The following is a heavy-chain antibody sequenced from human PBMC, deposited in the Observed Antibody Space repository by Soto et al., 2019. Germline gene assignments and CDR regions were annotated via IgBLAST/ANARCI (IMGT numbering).Heavy chain of an antibody. J-gene: IGHJ4*02. Sequence: QVQLVQSEAEVKKPGSSVKVSCKSSGVTFSSDSISWVRQAPGQGLEWMGGIIPVSRTPTYAQKFQGRVTISADESTRTAYIEVSSLTSEDTAVYYCARGVATSDWGQGTLGTVSS. D-gene: IGHD5-12*01. V-gene: IGHV1-69*01. CDR2: IIPVSRTP. CDR3: ARGVATSD. CDR1: GVTFSSDS.